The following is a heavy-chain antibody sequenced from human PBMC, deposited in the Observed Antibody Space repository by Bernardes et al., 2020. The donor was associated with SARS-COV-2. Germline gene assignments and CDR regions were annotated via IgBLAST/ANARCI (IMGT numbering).Heavy chain of an antibody. CDR1: GFSFAGSP. J-gene: IGHJ3*01. Sequence: GGSLRVFCAGSGFSFAGSPIPWVRQASGKGLEWVGRIKPKVNNYATEYGTSVRGRCLITRDDSKTTAFLQMHGLTTDDTGVYYCARALGLARGIDDAFVLWGRGTMVTVSS. CDR2: IKPKVNNYAT. CDR3: ARALGLARGIDDAFVL. V-gene: IGHV3-73*01. D-gene: IGHD3-10*01.